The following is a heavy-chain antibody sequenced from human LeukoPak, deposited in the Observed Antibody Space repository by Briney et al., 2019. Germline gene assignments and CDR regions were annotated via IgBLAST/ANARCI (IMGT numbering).Heavy chain of an antibody. CDR3: ARDQGNYVGSMDV. D-gene: IGHD4-11*01. CDR1: GGSISSYY. V-gene: IGHV4-4*07. Sequence: SETLSVICTVSGGSISSYYWSWIRQPPGKGLEWIGRIYTSGSTNYNPSLKSRVTMSVDTSKNQFSLKLSSVTTADTAVYYCARDQGNYVGSMDVWGKGTTVTVSS. CDR2: IYTSGST. J-gene: IGHJ6*03.